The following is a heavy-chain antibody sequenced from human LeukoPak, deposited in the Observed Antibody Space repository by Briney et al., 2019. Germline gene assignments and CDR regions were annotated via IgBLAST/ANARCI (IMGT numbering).Heavy chain of an antibody. CDR3: AQGDCSSTSCSGAY. V-gene: IGHV3-23*01. CDR1: GFTFSSSA. CDR2: VNGGGDIT. D-gene: IGHD2-2*01. Sequence: GGSLRLSCAASGFTFSSSAMSWVRQAPGKGLEWVSSVNGGGDITYYADSVKGRFTISRDNSKNTLCLQMNSLRVDDTAVYYCAQGDCSSTSCSGAYWGQGTLVTLS. J-gene: IGHJ4*02.